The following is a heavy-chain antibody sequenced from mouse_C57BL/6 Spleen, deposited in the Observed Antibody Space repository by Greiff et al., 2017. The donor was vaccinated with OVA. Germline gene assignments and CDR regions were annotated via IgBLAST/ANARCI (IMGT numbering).Heavy chain of an antibody. D-gene: IGHD3-3*01. J-gene: IGHJ2*01. CDR1: GYTFTDYY. CDR2: INPNNGGT. Sequence: VQLQQSGPELVKPGASVKISCKASGYTFTDYYMNRVKQSHGKSLEWIGDINPNNGGTSYNQKFKGKATLTVDKSSSTAYMELRSLTSEDSAVYYCARRLGQDYFDYWGQGTTLTVSS. V-gene: IGHV1-26*01. CDR3: ARRLGQDYFDY.